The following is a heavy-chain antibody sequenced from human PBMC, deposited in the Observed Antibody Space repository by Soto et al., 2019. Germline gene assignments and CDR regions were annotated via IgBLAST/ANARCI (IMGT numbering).Heavy chain of an antibody. CDR2: INPSGGST. CDR3: ARISYDYVWGSYRLNNFDY. CDR1: GYTFTSYY. Sequence: ASVKVSCKASGYTFTSYYMHWVRQAPGQGLEWMGIINPSGGSTSYAQKFQGRVTMTRDTSTSTVYMELSSLRSEDTAVYYCARISYDYVWGSYRLNNFDYWGQGTLVTVSS. V-gene: IGHV1-46*01. J-gene: IGHJ4*02. D-gene: IGHD3-16*02.